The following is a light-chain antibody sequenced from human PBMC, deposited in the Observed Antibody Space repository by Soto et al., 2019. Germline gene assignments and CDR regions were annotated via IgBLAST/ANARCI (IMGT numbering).Light chain of an antibody. Sequence: EIVLTQSPGTLSLSPGERGTLSCRASQTVSSNFLAWYQQKPGQAPRLLIFDASTRATGIPDRFTGSGSGTDFTLTISRLEPEDFAVYYCQFYGDPSNTFGQGTKVEIK. CDR1: QTVSSNF. CDR3: QFYGDPSNT. CDR2: DAS. J-gene: IGKJ1*01. V-gene: IGKV3-20*01.